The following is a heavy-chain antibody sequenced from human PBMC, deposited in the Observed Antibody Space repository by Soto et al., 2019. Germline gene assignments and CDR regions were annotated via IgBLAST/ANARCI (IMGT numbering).Heavy chain of an antibody. J-gene: IGHJ6*02. CDR2: IVVVSGST. CDR3: ARITWGRDHYYGMDV. CDR1: GFDFGSFG. V-gene: IGHV1-58*02. Sequence: SVKVSCKASGFDFGSFGIQFLRQTRGRGLEWIGWIVVVSGSTNYARHFQGRVAISRDMSSSTAYLDLYDLKSDDTAVYFCARITWGRDHYYGMDVWGQGTTVTVSS. D-gene: IGHD1-26*01.